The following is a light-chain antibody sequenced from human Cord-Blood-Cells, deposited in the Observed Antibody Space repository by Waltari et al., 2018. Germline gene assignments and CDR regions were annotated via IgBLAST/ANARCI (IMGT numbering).Light chain of an antibody. V-gene: IGKV1D-13*01. Sequence: AIQLPQSPSSLSASVVATVTITCRASQGISSAFAWYQQKPGKAPKLLIYYVSSVESGVPSRFSGSGSGTDVALTISSLQPEDFATYYCQQFNNYPLTFGGGTNVEIK. CDR3: QQFNNYPLT. CDR1: QGISSA. J-gene: IGKJ4*01. CDR2: YVS.